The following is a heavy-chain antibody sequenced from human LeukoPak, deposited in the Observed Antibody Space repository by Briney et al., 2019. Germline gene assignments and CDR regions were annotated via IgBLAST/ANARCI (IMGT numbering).Heavy chain of an antibody. CDR2: FHISGST. CDR1: GGSISNNS. V-gene: IGHV4-4*07. J-gene: IGHJ6*02. Sequence: PSETLSLTCTVSGGSISNNSWSWIRQPAGKGLEWIGRFHISGSTKYNFFLKSRVTMSVDTSKNLFSLKLSSVAAADTAVYYCARDRYDFWSGHDNGMDVWGQGTTVTVSS. CDR3: ARDRYDFWSGHDNGMDV. D-gene: IGHD3-3*01.